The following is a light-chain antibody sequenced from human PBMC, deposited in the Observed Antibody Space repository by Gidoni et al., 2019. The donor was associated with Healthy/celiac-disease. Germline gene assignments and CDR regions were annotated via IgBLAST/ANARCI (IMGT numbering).Light chain of an antibody. CDR1: QSLLHSNGYND. CDR3: MQALQTPWT. Sequence: DIVMTQSPLSLPVTPGEPSSISCRSSQSLLHSNGYNDLDWYLQKTGQSPQLLIYLGSNRASGVPDRFSGSGSGTDFTLKISRVEAEDVGVYYCMQALQTPWTFGQGTKVEIK. CDR2: LGS. J-gene: IGKJ1*01. V-gene: IGKV2-28*01.